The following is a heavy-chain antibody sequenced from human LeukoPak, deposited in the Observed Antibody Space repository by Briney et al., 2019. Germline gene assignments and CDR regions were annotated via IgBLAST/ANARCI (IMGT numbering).Heavy chain of an antibody. J-gene: IGHJ4*02. CDR3: ARLELPNTLDY. V-gene: IGHV4-39*07. CDR2: INHRGST. D-gene: IGHD1-26*01. Sequence: SETLSLTCTVSGGSISSSSYYWGWIRQPPGKGLEWIGEINHRGSTNYNPSLKSRVTISVDTSKSQFSLKLNSVTAADTAVYYCARLELPNTLDYWGQGTLVTVSS. CDR1: GGSISSSSYY.